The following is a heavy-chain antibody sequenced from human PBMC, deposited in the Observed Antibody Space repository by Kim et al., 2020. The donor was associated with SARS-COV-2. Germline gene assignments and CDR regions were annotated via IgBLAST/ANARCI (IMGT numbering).Heavy chain of an antibody. CDR3: ATMPTMIAPLDAFDI. D-gene: IGHD3-22*01. V-gene: IGHV3-48*02. J-gene: IGHJ3*02. Sequence: GGSLRLSCAASGFTFSSYSMNWVRQAPGKGLEWVSYISSSSSNIYYADSVKGRFTISRDNAKNSLYLQMNSLRDEDTAVYYCATMPTMIAPLDAFDIWGQGTMVTVSS. CDR2: ISSSSSNI. CDR1: GFTFSSYS.